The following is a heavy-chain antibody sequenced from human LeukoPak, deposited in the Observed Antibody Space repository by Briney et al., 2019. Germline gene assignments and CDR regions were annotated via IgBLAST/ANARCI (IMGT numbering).Heavy chain of an antibody. CDR2: MNPNSGNT. CDR1: GYTFTSYD. CDR3: ARTLPYIGYAHGDH. Sequence: ASVKVSCKASGYTFTSYDINWVRQATGQGLEWMGWMNPNSGNTGYAQKFQGRVTMTRNTSISTAYMELSSLRSEDTAVYYCARTLPYIGYAHGDHWGQGTLVTVSS. V-gene: IGHV1-8*01. J-gene: IGHJ4*02. D-gene: IGHD5-12*01.